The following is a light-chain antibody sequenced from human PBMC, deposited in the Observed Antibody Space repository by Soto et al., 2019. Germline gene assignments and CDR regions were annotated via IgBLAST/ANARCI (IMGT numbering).Light chain of an antibody. CDR1: QSISNY. J-gene: IGKJ1*01. CDR2: AAS. CDR3: LQTYTTLTWT. V-gene: IGKV1-39*01. Sequence: DIKMTQSPSSLSASVGDRVTITCRASQSISNYLQWYQHKSGQAPRLLVYAASSLHSGVPSRFSGSGSGTDFTLTISSLQPEDFATYYCLQTYTTLTWTFGQGTKVGI.